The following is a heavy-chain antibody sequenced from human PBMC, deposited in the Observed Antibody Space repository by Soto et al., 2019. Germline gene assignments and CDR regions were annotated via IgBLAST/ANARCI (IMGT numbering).Heavy chain of an antibody. CDR3: TRSYGYTCGGSLEN. J-gene: IGHJ4*02. CDR2: IITAFGTT. V-gene: IGHV1-69*01. Sequence: QVQLVQSGPEVKKPGSSVKVSCKASGDTFNSYVITWVRQAPGQGLEWLGGIITAFGTTSYAQNFQDRLTITADEAATTDHMELSSLTSDDTAMYYCTRSYGYTCGGSLENWGQGTLVTVSS. CDR1: GDTFNSYV. D-gene: IGHD5-18*01.